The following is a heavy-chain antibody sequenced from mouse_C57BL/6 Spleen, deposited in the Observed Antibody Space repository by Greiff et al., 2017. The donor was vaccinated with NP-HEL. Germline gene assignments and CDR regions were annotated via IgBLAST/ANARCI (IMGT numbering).Heavy chain of an antibody. CDR3: ATSIDYGSSGYFDY. D-gene: IGHD1-1*01. V-gene: IGHV1-61*01. CDR1: GYTFTSYW. Sequence: VQLQQPGAELVRPGSSVKLSCKASGYTFTSYWMDWVKQRPGQGLEWIGNIYPSDSETHYNQKFKDKATLTVDKSSSTAYMQLSSLTSEDSAVYYCATSIDYGSSGYFDYWGQGTTLTVSS. CDR2: IYPSDSET. J-gene: IGHJ2*01.